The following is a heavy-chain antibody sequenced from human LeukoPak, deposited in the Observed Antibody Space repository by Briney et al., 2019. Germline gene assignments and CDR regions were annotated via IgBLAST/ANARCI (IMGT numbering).Heavy chain of an antibody. J-gene: IGHJ6*03. CDR3: ARNETTGLQRTPYYHSYVDV. Sequence: SETLSLTCTVSGGSITNNAYYWAWIRQPPGKGLGWIGSIYNSGSTHYNPSLKSRLTISVDTSKNQFSLKLSSVTAADTAVYYCARNETTGLQRTPYYHSYVDVWGKGTTVSVSS. V-gene: IGHV4-39*01. D-gene: IGHD4-11*01. CDR1: GGSITNNAYY. CDR2: IYNSGST.